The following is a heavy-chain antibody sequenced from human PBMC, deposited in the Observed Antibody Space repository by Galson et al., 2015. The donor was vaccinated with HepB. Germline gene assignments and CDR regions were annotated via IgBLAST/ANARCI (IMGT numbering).Heavy chain of an antibody. CDR1: GFTFSSYA. D-gene: IGHD6-13*01. CDR3: VNVEQQLLGAYYFDF. J-gene: IGHJ4*02. V-gene: IGHV3-64D*06. CDR2: ISNNGGST. Sequence: SLRLSCAASGFTFSSYAMHWVRQAPGMGLAYVSAISNNGGSTYYADSVRGRFTISRDNSKNTLYLQMSSLRAEDTAVYYCVNVEQQLLGAYYFDFWGQGTLVTVSS.